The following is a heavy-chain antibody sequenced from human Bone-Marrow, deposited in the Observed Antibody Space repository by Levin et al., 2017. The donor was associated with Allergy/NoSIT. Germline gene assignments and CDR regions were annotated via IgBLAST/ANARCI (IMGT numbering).Heavy chain of an antibody. CDR1: GFTFSSYA. D-gene: IGHD6-19*01. J-gene: IGHJ4*02. CDR2: ISYDGSNK. CDR3: ARGDFIAVAGYYFDY. V-gene: IGHV3-30-3*01. Sequence: GESLKISCAASGFTFSSYAMHWVRQAPGKGLEWVAVISYDGSNKYYADSVKGRFTISRDNSKNTLYLQMNSLRAEDTAVYYCARGDFIAVAGYYFDYWGQGTLVTVSS.